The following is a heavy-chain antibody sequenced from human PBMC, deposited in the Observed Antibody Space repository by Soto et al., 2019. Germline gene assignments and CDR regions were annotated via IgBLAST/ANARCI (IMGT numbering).Heavy chain of an antibody. CDR3: AKDPNKYYYDSSGYYSAMMGAFDI. J-gene: IGHJ3*02. CDR1: GFTFSSYV. V-gene: IGHV3-23*01. Sequence: PVGSRRLFCAASGFTFSSYVMSWVRQAPWKGDGWVSDSSVSGGSTYYADSVKGRFTISRDNSKNTLYLQMNSLRAEDTAVYYCAKDPNKYYYDSSGYYSAMMGAFDIWGQGTMLPV. D-gene: IGHD3-22*01. CDR2: SSVSGGST.